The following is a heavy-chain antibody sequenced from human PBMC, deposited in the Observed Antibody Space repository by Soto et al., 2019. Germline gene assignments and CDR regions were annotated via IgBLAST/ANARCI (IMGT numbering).Heavy chain of an antibody. J-gene: IGHJ4*02. CDR3: LRERRRPNYFDQ. Sequence: ASVQVARLACEYTFSSHTLPRVLRAPGHRLEWMGWINAGNGDSQYSQKFQGRVSISWDTSARKAFMELSNLTSEGRAVYVCLRERRRPNYFDQWGQGNLVTVCS. D-gene: IGHD6-6*01. V-gene: IGHV1-3*01. CDR2: INAGNGDS. CDR1: EYTFSSHT.